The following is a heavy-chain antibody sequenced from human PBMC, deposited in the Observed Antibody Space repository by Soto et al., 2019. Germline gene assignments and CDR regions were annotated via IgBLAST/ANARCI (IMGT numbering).Heavy chain of an antibody. CDR3: ARHNYGSGSTYFDY. CDR2: IYYSGST. Sequence: SETLSLTCTVSGGSISSYDWSWLRQPPGKGPEWIGYIYYSGSTNYNPSLKSRVTISVDTSKNQFSLKLNSMTAADTAVYYCARHNYGSGSTYFDYWGQGTLVTVS. J-gene: IGHJ4*02. CDR1: GGSISSYD. D-gene: IGHD3-10*01. V-gene: IGHV4-59*08.